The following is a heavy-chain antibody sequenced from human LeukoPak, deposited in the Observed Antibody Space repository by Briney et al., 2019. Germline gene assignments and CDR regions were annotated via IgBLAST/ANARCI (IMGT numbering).Heavy chain of an antibody. Sequence: SETLSLTCAVYGGSFSGYDWSWIRQPPGKGLEWIGEISHSGSTNYNPSLKSRVTISVDTSKNQFSLKLSSVTAADTAVYYCARVRLGQQLVWSHNYYYYMDVWGKGTTVTVSS. CDR3: ARVRLGQQLVWSHNYYYYMDV. J-gene: IGHJ6*03. D-gene: IGHD6-6*01. CDR1: GGSFSGYD. CDR2: ISHSGST. V-gene: IGHV4-34*01.